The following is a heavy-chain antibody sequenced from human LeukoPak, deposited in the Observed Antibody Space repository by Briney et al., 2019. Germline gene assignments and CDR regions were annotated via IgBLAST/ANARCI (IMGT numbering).Heavy chain of an antibody. Sequence: GGSLRLSCAASGFTFSSYSMNWVRQALGKGLEWVSYITSSSSTIYYADSVKGRFTISRDNAKNSLYLQMNSLRGEDTAVYYCARVLTYDYVWGSRSDYWGQGTLVTVSS. CDR2: ITSSSSTI. J-gene: IGHJ4*02. CDR3: ARVLTYDYVWGSRSDY. V-gene: IGHV3-48*01. CDR1: GFTFSSYS. D-gene: IGHD3-16*01.